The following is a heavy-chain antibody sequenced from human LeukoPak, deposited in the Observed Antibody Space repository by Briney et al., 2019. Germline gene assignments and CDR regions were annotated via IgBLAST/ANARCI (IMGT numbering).Heavy chain of an antibody. Sequence: GGSLRLSCAASGFTFSSYWMSWVRQAPGKGLEWVANIKQDGSEKYHVDSVKGRFTISRDNAKNSLYLQMNSLRAEDTAVYYCARDRTWELPLIGYWGQGTLVTVSS. D-gene: IGHD1-26*01. CDR1: GFTFSSYW. CDR3: ARDRTWELPLIGY. J-gene: IGHJ4*02. CDR2: IKQDGSEK. V-gene: IGHV3-7*01.